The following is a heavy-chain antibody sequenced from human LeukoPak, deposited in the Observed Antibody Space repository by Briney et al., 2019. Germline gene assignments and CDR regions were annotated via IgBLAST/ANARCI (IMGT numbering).Heavy chain of an antibody. CDR1: GYTLTELS. Sequence: ASVKVSCKVSGYTLTELSMHWVRQAPGKGLEGMGGFDPEDGETIYAQKFQGRVTMTEDTSTDTAYMELSSLRSEDTAVYYCATGGRMVRGVIIPYYFDYWGQGTLVTVSS. CDR3: ATGGRMVRGVIIPYYFDY. CDR2: FDPEDGET. J-gene: IGHJ4*02. V-gene: IGHV1-24*01. D-gene: IGHD3-10*01.